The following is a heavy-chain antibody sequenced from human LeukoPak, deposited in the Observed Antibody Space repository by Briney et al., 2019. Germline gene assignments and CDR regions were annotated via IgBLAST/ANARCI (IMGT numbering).Heavy chain of an antibody. CDR2: ISGSGGST. CDR3: AREAHYDFWSGYYRFDY. CDR1: GFTFSSYA. Sequence: PGGSLRLSCAASGFTFSSYAMSWVRQAPGKGLEWVSAISGSGGSTYYADSVKGRFTISRDNSKNTLYLQMNSLRAEDTAVYYCAREAHYDFWSGYYRFDYWGQGTLVTVSS. D-gene: IGHD3-3*01. V-gene: IGHV3-23*01. J-gene: IGHJ4*02.